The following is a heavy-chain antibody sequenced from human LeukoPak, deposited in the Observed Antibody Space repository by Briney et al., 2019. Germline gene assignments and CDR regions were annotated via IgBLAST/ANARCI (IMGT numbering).Heavy chain of an antibody. Sequence: EGSLRLSCAASGFTVSSNYMSWVRQAPGKGLEWVSVIYSGGNTYYADSVKGRFTISRDNSKNTLYLQMNSLRAEDTAVYYCAREGSSSGWYDCWGQGTLVTVSS. CDR2: IYSGGNT. J-gene: IGHJ4*02. CDR1: GFTVSSNY. D-gene: IGHD6-19*01. V-gene: IGHV3-53*01. CDR3: AREGSSSGWYDC.